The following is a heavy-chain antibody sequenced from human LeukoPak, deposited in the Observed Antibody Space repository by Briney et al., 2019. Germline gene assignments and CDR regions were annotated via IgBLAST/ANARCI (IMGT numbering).Heavy chain of an antibody. CDR1: GYTFTSYY. CDR3: ARDRDDGSSGWYWFDP. J-gene: IGHJ5*02. CDR2: INPSGGST. V-gene: IGHV1-46*01. Sequence: ASVKVSCKASGYTFTSYYMHWVRQAPGQGLEWMGIINPSGGSTSYAQKFQGRVTTTRDMSTSTVYMELSSLRSEDTAVYYCARDRDDGSSGWYWFDPWGQGTLVTVSS. D-gene: IGHD6-19*01.